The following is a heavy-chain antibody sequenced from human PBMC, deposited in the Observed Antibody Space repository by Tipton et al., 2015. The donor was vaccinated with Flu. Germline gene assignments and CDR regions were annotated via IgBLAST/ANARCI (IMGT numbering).Heavy chain of an antibody. D-gene: IGHD1-26*01. Sequence: SLRLSCAASGFTFSSYSMNWVRQAPGKGLEWVSTISSSSSYIYYADSVKGRFTISRDNAKNSLYLQMNSLRAEDTAVYYCARDVGATDWAVTSAFDIWGQGTMVTV. CDR3: ARDVGATDWAVTSAFDI. J-gene: IGHJ3*02. V-gene: IGHV3-21*01. CDR2: ISSSSSYI. CDR1: GFTFSSYS.